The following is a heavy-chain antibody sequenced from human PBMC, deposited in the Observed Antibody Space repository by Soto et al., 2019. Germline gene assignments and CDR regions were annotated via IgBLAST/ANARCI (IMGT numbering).Heavy chain of an antibody. CDR1: EFTFDNYA. CDR3: AKDQPLLRFYYGMGV. D-gene: IGHD3-3*01. Sequence: GGSLRLSCAASEFTFDNYAMHWVRQAPGKGLEWVANIKEEGSSKYYVDSVKGRFTISRDNANNSLYLQMNSRRAEDTAVYYCAKDQPLLRFYYGMGVWGQGTTVTVSS. V-gene: IGHV3-7*03. CDR2: IKEEGSSK. J-gene: IGHJ6*02.